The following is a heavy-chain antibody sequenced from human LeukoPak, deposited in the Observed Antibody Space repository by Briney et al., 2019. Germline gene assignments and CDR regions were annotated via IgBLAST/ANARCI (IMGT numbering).Heavy chain of an antibody. CDR2: INARGDT. J-gene: IGHJ5*02. D-gene: IGHD2-2*01. CDR1: GWSFNDYY. CDR3: ARGQVPAARGYNWFDP. Sequence: SETLSLTCALYGWSFNDYYWNWIRLPPGNGLEWIGEINARGDTNYNPSLKSRVTISVDTSKKQFSLRLTSMIAADTALYYCARGQVPAARGYNWFDPWGQGTLATVSS. V-gene: IGHV4-34*01.